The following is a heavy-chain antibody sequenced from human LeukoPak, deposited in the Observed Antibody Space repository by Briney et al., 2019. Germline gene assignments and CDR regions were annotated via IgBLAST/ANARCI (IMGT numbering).Heavy chain of an antibody. J-gene: IGHJ4*02. D-gene: IGHD5-18*01. Sequence: GGSLRLSCAASGFTFSGYWMHWVRQAPGKGLVWVSRINTDGSTTSYADSVKGRFTIPRDNAKNTLYLQMNSLRAEDTAVYYCANIGLYSSKGWGQGTLVTVSS. V-gene: IGHV3-74*01. CDR3: ANIGLYSSKG. CDR1: GFTFSGYW. CDR2: INTDGSTT.